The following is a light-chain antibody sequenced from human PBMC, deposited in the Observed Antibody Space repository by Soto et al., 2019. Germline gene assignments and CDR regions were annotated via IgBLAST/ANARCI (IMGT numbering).Light chain of an antibody. CDR2: GNS. J-gene: IGLJ1*01. Sequence: QLVLTQPPSVSGAPGQRVTISCTGSSSNIGAGYDVHWYQQLPGTAPKLLIYGNSNRPSGVPDRFSGSKSGTSASLAITGLQAEDEADYYCQSYDSSLSGYVFGTGTKVTVI. CDR3: QSYDSSLSGYV. CDR1: SSNIGAGYD. V-gene: IGLV1-40*01.